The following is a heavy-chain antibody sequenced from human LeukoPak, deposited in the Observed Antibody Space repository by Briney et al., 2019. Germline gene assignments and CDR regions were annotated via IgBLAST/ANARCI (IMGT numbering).Heavy chain of an antibody. CDR2: ISGSGGST. CDR1: GFTFSSYA. V-gene: IGHV3-23*01. CDR3: AKSRHAEPSSYFDY. D-gene: IGHD1-14*01. Sequence: PGGSLRLSCAASGFTFSSYAMSWVRQAPGKGLEWVSAISGSGGSTYYADSVKGRFTISRDNSKSTLYLQMNSLRAEDTAVYYCAKSRHAEPSSYFDYWGQGTLVTVSS. J-gene: IGHJ4*02.